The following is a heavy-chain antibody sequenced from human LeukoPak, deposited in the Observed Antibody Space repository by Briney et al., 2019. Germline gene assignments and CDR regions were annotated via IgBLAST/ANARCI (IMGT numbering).Heavy chain of an antibody. V-gene: IGHV3-21*01. D-gene: IGHD3-16*01. CDR1: GFTFSSYS. J-gene: IGHJ4*02. CDR2: ISSSSSYI. Sequence: PGGSLRLSCAASGFTFSSYSMNWVRQAPGKGLEWVSSISSSSSYIYYADSVKGRFTISRDNAKNSLYLQMNSLGAEDTAVYYCARDWEMATRGGYDYGGQGPLVTVSS. CDR3: ARDWEMATRGGYDY.